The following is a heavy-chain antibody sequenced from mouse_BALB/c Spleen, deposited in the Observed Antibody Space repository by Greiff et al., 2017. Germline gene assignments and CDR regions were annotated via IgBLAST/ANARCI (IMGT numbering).Heavy chain of an antibody. CDR2: INPSTGYT. J-gene: IGHJ3*01. CDR3: AREGYDYGVLFAY. CDR1: GYTFTSYW. D-gene: IGHD2-4*01. V-gene: IGHV1-7*01. Sequence: VKLMESGADLAKPGASVKMSCKASGYTFTSYWMHWVKQRPGQGLEWIGYINPSTGYTAYNQKFKYKATLTEDKASSTAYMQLSSLTSEDSAVYYCAREGYDYGVLFAYWGQGTLVTVSA.